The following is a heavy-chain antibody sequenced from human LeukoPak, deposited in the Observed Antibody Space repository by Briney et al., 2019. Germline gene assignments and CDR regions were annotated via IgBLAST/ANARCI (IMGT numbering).Heavy chain of an antibody. J-gene: IGHJ4*02. V-gene: IGHV4-39*07. CDR2: IYYSGST. Sequence: ASETLSLTCTVSGGSISSSGYYWRWIRQPPGKGLEWIGSIYYSGSTYYNPSLKSRVTISVETSKNHFSLNLSSMTAADTAVYYCTGSLYHCSGGACYREDSLGYWGQGTLVTVTS. CDR3: TGSLYHCSGGACYREDSLGY. CDR1: GGSISSSGYY. D-gene: IGHD2-15*01.